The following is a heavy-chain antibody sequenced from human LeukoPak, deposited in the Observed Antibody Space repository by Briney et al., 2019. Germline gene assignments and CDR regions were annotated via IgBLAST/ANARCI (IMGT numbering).Heavy chain of an antibody. D-gene: IGHD4-17*01. CDR1: RSTFSNYA. J-gene: IGHJ3*01. CDR2: IRGSGDGP. V-gene: IGHV3-23*01. CDR3: GRDPNGDYVGAFDF. Sequence: GGSLRLSCAASRSTFSNYAMTWVRQAPGRGLEWVSSIRGSGDGPSYADSVKGRFTMSRDNSNNMLYLQMNSLRVEDTAVYYCGRDPNGDYVGAFDFWGPGTLVTVSS.